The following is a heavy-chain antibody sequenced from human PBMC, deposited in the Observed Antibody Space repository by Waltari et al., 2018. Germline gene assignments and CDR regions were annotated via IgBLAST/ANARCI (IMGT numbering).Heavy chain of an antibody. CDR2: IYYSGST. CDR3: ARQRQQLVGVYYFDY. CDR1: GGSLSSSSYY. D-gene: IGHD6-13*01. Sequence: QLQLQESGPGLVKPSETLSLTCTVSGGSLSSSSYYWGWLRQPPGKGLEVIGSIYYSGSTYYNPSLKSRVTISVDTSKNQFSLKLSSVTAADTAVYYCARQRQQLVGVYYFDYWGQGTLVTVSS. J-gene: IGHJ4*02. V-gene: IGHV4-39*01.